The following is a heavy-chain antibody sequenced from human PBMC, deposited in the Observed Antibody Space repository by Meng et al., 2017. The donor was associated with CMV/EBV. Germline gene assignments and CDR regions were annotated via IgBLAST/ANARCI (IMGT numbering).Heavy chain of an antibody. D-gene: IGHD3-10*01. CDR3: ARGDYYGSGSYPLYNWFDP. J-gene: IGHJ5*02. V-gene: IGHV1-69*10. CDR1: FSSYA. CDR2: IIPILGIA. Sequence: FSSYAISWVLQAPGQGLEWMGGIIPILGIANYAQKFQGRVTITADKSTSTAYMELSSLRSEDTAVYYCARGDYYGSGSYPLYNWFDPWGQGTLVTVSS.